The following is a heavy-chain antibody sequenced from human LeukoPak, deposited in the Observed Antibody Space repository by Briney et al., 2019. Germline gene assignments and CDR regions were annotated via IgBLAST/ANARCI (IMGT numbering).Heavy chain of an antibody. V-gene: IGHV1-18*01. D-gene: IGHD2-21*02. CDR1: GYNFISYG. CDR2: ISTYDGNI. CDR3: ARARRGDISLGH. Sequence: ASVKVSCKTSGYNFISYGINWMRQAPGQGLEWMGGISTYDGNIHSAQKFQGRVTLTTDTSTSTVYMELRNLRSDDTAVYYCARARRGDISLGHWGQGTLVTVSS. J-gene: IGHJ4*02.